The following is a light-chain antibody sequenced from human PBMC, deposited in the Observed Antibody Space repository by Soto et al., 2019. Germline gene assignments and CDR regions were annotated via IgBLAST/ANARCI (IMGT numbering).Light chain of an antibody. CDR1: QSLLYSDGDTY. CDR3: VQGTHWPYT. V-gene: IGKV2-30*01. Sequence: DVVMTQSPLSLPVTLGQPASISCRSSQSLLYSDGDTYLIWFHQRPGQSPRRLIYKVSDRDSGVPDRFGGSGSGTDFTLKISRVEAEDVGVYYCVQGTHWPYTFGQGTNLEIK. CDR2: KVS. J-gene: IGKJ2*01.